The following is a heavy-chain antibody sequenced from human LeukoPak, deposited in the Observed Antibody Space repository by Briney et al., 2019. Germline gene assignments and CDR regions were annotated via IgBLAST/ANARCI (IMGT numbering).Heavy chain of an antibody. CDR2: IYYSGST. CDR1: GGSISSSSYY. V-gene: IGHV4-39*01. CDR3: ARHSYSSGWEFDY. Sequence: QLQPQESGPGLVKPSETLSLTCTVSGGSISSSSYYWGWIRQPPGKGLEWIGSIYYSGSTYYNPSLKSRVTISVDTSKNQFSLKLSSVTATDTAVYYCARHSYSSGWEFDYWGQGTLVTVSS. J-gene: IGHJ4*02. D-gene: IGHD6-19*01.